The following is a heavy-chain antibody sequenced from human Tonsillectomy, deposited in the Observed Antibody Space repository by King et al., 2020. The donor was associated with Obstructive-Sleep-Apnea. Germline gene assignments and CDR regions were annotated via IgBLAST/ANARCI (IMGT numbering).Heavy chain of an antibody. J-gene: IGHJ4*02. CDR3: ANLFGVVTHF. Sequence: QLVQSGAEVKKPGASVKVSCKASGYTFTTYTMHWVRQAPGQRLEWMGWIDAGNGNTKYSQKFQGRVTITRDTSASTAYMELSSLRSEDTAVYYCANLFGVVTHFWGQGTLVTVSS. CDR1: GYTFTTYT. CDR2: IDAGNGNT. D-gene: IGHD3-3*01. V-gene: IGHV1-3*01.